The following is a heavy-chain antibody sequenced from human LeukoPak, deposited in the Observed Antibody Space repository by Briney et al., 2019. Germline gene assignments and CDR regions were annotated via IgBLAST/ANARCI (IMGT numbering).Heavy chain of an antibody. CDR1: GFTFSSYD. V-gene: IGHV3-21*01. CDR2: ISSSSSYI. CDR3: ARDADYGASYI. Sequence: GGSLRLSCAASGFTFSSYDMNWVRQAPGKGLEWVSSISSSSSYIYYADSVKGRFTISRDNAKNSLYLQMNSLRAEDTAVYYCARDADYGASYIWGQGTMVTVSS. D-gene: IGHD4-17*01. J-gene: IGHJ3*02.